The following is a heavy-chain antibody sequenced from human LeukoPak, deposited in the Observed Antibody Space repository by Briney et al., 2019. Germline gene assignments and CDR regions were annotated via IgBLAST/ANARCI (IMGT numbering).Heavy chain of an antibody. CDR1: GFTFSDYY. Sequence: GGSLRLSCAASGFTFSDYYMSWIRRAPGKGLEWVSYISSSGSTIYYADSVKGRFTISRDNAKNSLYLQMNSLRAEDTAVYYCAREGRYDFWSGYSPAAFDIWGQGTMVTVSS. CDR2: ISSSGSTI. D-gene: IGHD3-3*01. V-gene: IGHV3-11*01. CDR3: AREGRYDFWSGYSPAAFDI. J-gene: IGHJ3*02.